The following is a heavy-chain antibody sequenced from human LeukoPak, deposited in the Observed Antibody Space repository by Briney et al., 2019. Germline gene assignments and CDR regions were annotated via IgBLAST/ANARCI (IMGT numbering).Heavy chain of an antibody. Sequence: PSETLSLTCAVSGYSISSGYYWGWIRQPPGKGLEWIGSIYHSGSTYYNPSLKSRVTISVDTSKNQFSLKLSSVTAADTAVYYCARDQRSIAAAGDYWGQGTLVTVSS. J-gene: IGHJ4*02. CDR3: ARDQRSIAAAGDY. CDR1: GYSISSGYY. V-gene: IGHV4-38-2*02. CDR2: IYHSGST. D-gene: IGHD6-13*01.